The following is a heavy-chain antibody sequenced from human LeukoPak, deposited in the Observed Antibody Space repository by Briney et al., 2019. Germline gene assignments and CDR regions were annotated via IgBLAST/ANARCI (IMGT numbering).Heavy chain of an antibody. V-gene: IGHV3-48*03. CDR2: ISSSGSTI. J-gene: IGHJ4*02. D-gene: IGHD3-22*01. CDR3: ARSNYDSSGYYRLFDY. CDR1: GFTFSSYE. Sequence: GGSLRLSCAASGFTFSSYEMNWVRQAPGKGLGWVSYISSSGSTIYYADSVKGRFTISRDNAKSSLYLQKNSLRAEDTAVYYCARSNYDSSGYYRLFDYWGQGTLVTVSS.